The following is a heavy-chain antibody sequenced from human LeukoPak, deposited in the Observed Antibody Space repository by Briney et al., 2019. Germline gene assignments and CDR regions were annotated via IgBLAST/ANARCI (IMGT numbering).Heavy chain of an antibody. CDR2: IIPILGIA. Sequence: SVKVSCKASGGTFSSYAISWVRQAPGQGLEWMGRIIPILGIANYAQKFQGRVTITADKSTSTAYMELSSLRSEDTAVYYCARERTGNYYDSSGYYFLDYRGQGTLVTVSS. D-gene: IGHD3-22*01. J-gene: IGHJ4*02. V-gene: IGHV1-69*04. CDR1: GGTFSSYA. CDR3: ARERTGNYYDSSGYYFLDY.